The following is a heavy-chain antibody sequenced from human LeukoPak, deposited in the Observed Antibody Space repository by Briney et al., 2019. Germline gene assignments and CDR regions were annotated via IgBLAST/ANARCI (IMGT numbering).Heavy chain of an antibody. V-gene: IGHV4-59*01. D-gene: IGHD3/OR15-3a*01. CDR3: AGRTDTYPYYFDY. CDR1: GGSMSRYY. Sequence: SETLSLTCTVSGGSMSRYYWTWIRQPPGKGLESIGYISSSGGTNYNPSLTSRVTISVDTSKNQFSLKLSSVTAADTAVYYCAGRTDTYPYYFDYWGQGTLVTVSS. CDR2: ISSSGGT. J-gene: IGHJ4*02.